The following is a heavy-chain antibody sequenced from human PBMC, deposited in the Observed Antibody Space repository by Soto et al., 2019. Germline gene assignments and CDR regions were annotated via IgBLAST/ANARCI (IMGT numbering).Heavy chain of an antibody. D-gene: IGHD3-16*01. V-gene: IGHV1-3*01. J-gene: IGHJ4*02. CDR3: VRVAGGGVYFDY. CDR1: GYTFTSCA. CDR2: INAGNGNT. Sequence: GASVKVSCKASGYTFTSCAMHWVRQAPGQRLEWMGWINAGNGNTKYSQKFQGRVTITRDTSASTAYMELSSLRSEDTTVYYCVRVAGGGVYFDYWGQGTLVTVSS.